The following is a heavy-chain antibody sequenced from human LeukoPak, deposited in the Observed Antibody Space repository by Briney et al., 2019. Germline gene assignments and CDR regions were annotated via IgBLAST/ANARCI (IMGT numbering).Heavy chain of an antibody. CDR3: ARDKTYYDSLDYYYYMDV. J-gene: IGHJ6*03. D-gene: IGHD3-9*01. Sequence: ASVKVSCKASGYTFTSYGISWVRQAPGQGLEWMGWINPNSGGTNYAQKFQGRVTMTRDTSISTAYMELSRLRSDDTAVYYCARDKTYYDSLDYYYYMDVWGKGTTVTVSS. CDR2: INPNSGGT. CDR1: GYTFTSYG. V-gene: IGHV1-2*02.